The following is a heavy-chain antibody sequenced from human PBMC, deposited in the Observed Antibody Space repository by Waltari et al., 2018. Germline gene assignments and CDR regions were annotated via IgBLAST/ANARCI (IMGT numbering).Heavy chain of an antibody. CDR2: ISGSGGST. J-gene: IGHJ6*02. V-gene: IGHV3-23*04. CDR1: GFTFSSYA. Sequence: EVQLVESGGGLVQPGGSLRLSCAASGFTFSSYAMSWVRQAPGKGLVWVSAISGSGGSTYYADSVKGRFTISRDNSKNTLYLQMNSLRAEDTAVYYCAKDRSYGDYYYYGMDVWGQGTTVTVSS. CDR3: AKDRSYGDYYYYGMDV. D-gene: IGHD5-18*01.